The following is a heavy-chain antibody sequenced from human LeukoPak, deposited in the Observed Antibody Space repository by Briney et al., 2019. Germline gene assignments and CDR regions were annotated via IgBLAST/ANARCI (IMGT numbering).Heavy chain of an antibody. CDR1: GFTFSSYA. V-gene: IGHV3-23*01. D-gene: IGHD6-6*01. CDR2: ISADGGDT. CDR3: TKMRTVARVNHFDS. J-gene: IGHJ4*02. Sequence: GGSLRLSCAASGFTFSSYAMSWVRQAPGKGLEWVSVISADGGDTNLADSVKGRFPISRDNSNSTLHLQMKSLRVEDTAIYYCTKMRTVARVNHFDSWGQGTLVTVSS.